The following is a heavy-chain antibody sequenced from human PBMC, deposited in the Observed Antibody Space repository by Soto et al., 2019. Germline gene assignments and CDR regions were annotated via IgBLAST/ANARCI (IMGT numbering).Heavy chain of an antibody. CDR3: AKDNGAENWNYALLALAAHYYYYGMDV. CDR2: ISYDGSNK. J-gene: IGHJ6*02. V-gene: IGHV3-30*18. D-gene: IGHD1-7*01. CDR1: GFTFSSYG. Sequence: PGGSLRLSCAASGFTFSSYGMHWVRQAPGKGLEWVAVISYDGSNKYYADSVKGRFTISRDNSKNTLYLQMNSLRAEDTAVYYCAKDNGAENWNYALLALAAHYYYYGMDVWGQGTTVTVSS.